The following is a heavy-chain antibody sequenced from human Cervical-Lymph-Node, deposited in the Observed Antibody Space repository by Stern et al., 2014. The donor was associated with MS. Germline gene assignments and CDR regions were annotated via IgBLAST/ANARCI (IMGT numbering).Heavy chain of an antibody. J-gene: IGHJ4*02. CDR2: IFPGGSDI. Sequence: EVQLLESGPEVKRPGESLKISCQASGYTFTSYWIGWVRQMPGKGLEWIAIIFPGGSDIRYSPSFQGQVTISADKSSSPAYLQWNNLKASDTAIYYCARQRYFDYWGQGTLVTVSS. V-gene: IGHV5-51*01. CDR1: GYTFTSYW. CDR3: ARQRYFDY.